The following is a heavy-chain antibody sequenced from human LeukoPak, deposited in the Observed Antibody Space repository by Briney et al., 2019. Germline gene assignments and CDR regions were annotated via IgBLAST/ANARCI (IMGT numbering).Heavy chain of an antibody. Sequence: PGRSLRLSCAASGFTFSSYAMHWVRQAPGKGLEWVAVISYDGSNKYYADSVKGRFTISRDNSKNTLYLQMNSLRGEDTAVYYCARVGSPWFGELLNWFDPWGQGTLVTVSS. V-gene: IGHV3-30*04. CDR1: GFTFSSYA. CDR2: ISYDGSNK. D-gene: IGHD3-10*01. J-gene: IGHJ5*02. CDR3: ARVGSPWFGELLNWFDP.